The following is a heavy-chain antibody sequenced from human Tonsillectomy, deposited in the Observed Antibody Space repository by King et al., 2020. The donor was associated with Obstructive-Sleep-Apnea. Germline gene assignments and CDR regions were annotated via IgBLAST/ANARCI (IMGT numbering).Heavy chain of an antibody. CDR1: GFTISSYW. CDR2: IKQDGSEK. CDR3: ASQGIVAS. V-gene: IGHV3-7*03. J-gene: IGHJ5*02. Sequence: QLVQSGGGLVQPGGSLRLSCAASGFTISSYWMSWVRQAPGKGLEWVANIKQDGSEKYYVDSVKGRFTISRDNAKNSLYLQMNSLRAEDTAVYYCASQGIVASWGQGTLVTVSS. D-gene: IGHD3-22*01.